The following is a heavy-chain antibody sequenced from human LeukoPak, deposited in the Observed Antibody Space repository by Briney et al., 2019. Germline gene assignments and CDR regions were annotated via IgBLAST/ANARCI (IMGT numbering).Heavy chain of an antibody. D-gene: IGHD3-22*01. Sequence: PGGSLRLSCAASGFTFTNYAMNWVRQAPGKGLEWLSAISSSGGTTCYADSVKGRFTISRDNSKNTLYLQMNSLRAEDTAVYYCAKDRDYYDSSGYYLYWGQGTLVTVSS. CDR2: ISSSGGTT. J-gene: IGHJ4*02. CDR3: AKDRDYYDSSGYYLY. CDR1: GFTFTNYA. V-gene: IGHV3-23*01.